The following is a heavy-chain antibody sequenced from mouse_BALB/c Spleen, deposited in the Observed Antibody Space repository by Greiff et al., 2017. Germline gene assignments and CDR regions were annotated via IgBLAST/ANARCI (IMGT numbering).Heavy chain of an antibody. CDR1: GYTFTNYW. J-gene: IGHJ2*01. CDR2: IYPGGGYT. V-gene: IGHV1-63*02. D-gene: IGHD2-14*01. CDR3: SRGGTVNNFDY. Sequence: QVQLQQSGAELVRPGTSVKISCKASGYTFTNYWLGWVKQRPGHGLEWIGDIYPGGGYTNYNEKFKGKATLTADTSSSTTYVQLISLTSEDSAVYFYSRGGTVNNFDYWGQGTTLTVSS.